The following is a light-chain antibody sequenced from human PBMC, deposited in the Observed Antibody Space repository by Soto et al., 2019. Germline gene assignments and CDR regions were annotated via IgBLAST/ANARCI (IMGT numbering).Light chain of an antibody. J-gene: IGKJ5*01. CDR2: DAS. V-gene: IGKV3-11*01. Sequence: EIVFTQSPGTLSLSPVEKATLSCRASQSVSSYLAWYQQKPGQAPRLLIYDASNRATGVPARFRGSGSGTDFTLTISSLEPEDFSVYYCQQRSNWPITFGQGTRLGL. CDR3: QQRSNWPIT. CDR1: QSVSSY.